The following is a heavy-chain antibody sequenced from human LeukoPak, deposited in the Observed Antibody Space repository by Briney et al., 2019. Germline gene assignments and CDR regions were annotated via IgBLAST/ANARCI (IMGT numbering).Heavy chain of an antibody. CDR1: GGSISSYY. D-gene: IGHD5-18*01. CDR2: IYTSGST. CDR3: ARVFGYSYKGANYYYYYYMDV. V-gene: IGHV4-4*07. Sequence: PSETLSLTCTVSGGSISSYYWSWIRQPAGKGLEWIGRIYTSGSTNYNPSLKSRVTMSVDTSKNQFSLKLSSVIAADTAVYYCARVFGYSYKGANYYYYYYMDVWGKGTTVTVSS. J-gene: IGHJ6*03.